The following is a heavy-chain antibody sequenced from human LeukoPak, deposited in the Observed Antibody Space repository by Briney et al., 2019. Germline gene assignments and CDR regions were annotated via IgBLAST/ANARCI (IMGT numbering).Heavy chain of an antibody. CDR3: ARVTTIFGVVIPYFGY. Sequence: PSETLSLTCTVSGPFIKTYYWSWIRQVPGKGLEWIGHIYDSGNTNYNPSLKSRVTISVDTSKNQFSLKLSSVTAADTAVYYCARVTTIFGVVIPYFGYWGQGTLVTVSS. D-gene: IGHD3-3*01. CDR1: GPFIKTYY. CDR2: IYDSGNT. J-gene: IGHJ4*02. V-gene: IGHV4-59*01.